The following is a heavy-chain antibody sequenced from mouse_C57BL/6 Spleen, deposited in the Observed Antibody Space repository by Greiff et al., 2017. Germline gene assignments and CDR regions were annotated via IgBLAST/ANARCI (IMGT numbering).Heavy chain of an antibody. J-gene: IGHJ2*01. V-gene: IGHV1-82*01. CDR3: ARAGLSY. CDR1: GYAFSSSW. D-gene: IGHD2-3*01. Sequence: QVQLQQSGPELVKPGASVKISCKASGYAFSSSWMNWVKQRPGKGLEWIGRIYPGDGDTNYNGKFKGKATLTADKSSSTAYMQLSSLTSEDSAVYFCARAGLSYWGQGTTLTVSS. CDR2: IYPGDGDT.